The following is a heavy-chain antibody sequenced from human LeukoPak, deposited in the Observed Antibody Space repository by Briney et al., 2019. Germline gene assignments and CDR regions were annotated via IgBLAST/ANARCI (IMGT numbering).Heavy chain of an antibody. D-gene: IGHD3-22*01. CDR3: ARERQDYYDSSGYPDY. Sequence: PSETLSLTCAVYGGSFSGYYWSWIRQPPGKGLEWIGEINHSGSTNYNPSLKSRVTISVDTSKNQFSLKLSSVTAADTAVYYCARERQDYYDSSGYPDYWGQGTLVTVSS. V-gene: IGHV4-34*01. J-gene: IGHJ4*02. CDR2: INHSGST. CDR1: GGSFSGYY.